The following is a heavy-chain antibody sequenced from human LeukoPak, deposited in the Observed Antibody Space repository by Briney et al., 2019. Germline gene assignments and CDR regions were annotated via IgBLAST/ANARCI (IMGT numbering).Heavy chain of an antibody. Sequence: SETLSLTCTVSGGSISSSSYYWGWIRQPPGKGLEWIGSIYYSGSTYYNPSLKSRVTISVDTSKNQFSLKLSSVTAADTAVYYCARDRGVYYGSGINDYWGQGTLVTVSS. V-gene: IGHV4-39*07. CDR3: ARDRGVYYGSGINDY. J-gene: IGHJ4*02. CDR1: GGSISSSSYY. CDR2: IYYSGST. D-gene: IGHD3-10*01.